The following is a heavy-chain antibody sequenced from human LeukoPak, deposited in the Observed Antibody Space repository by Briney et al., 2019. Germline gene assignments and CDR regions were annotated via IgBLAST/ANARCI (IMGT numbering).Heavy chain of an antibody. CDR1: GFTFSSYS. D-gene: IGHD3-22*01. CDR2: ISSSSSYI. J-gene: IGHJ4*02. CDR3: ARERGALSTYYYDSSGPRCFDY. Sequence: GGSLRLSCAASGFTFSSYSMNWVRQAPGKGLEWVSSISSSSSYIYYADSVKGRFTISRDNAKNSLYLQMNSLRAEDTAVYYCARERGALSTYYYDSSGPRCFDYWGQGTLVTVSS. V-gene: IGHV3-21*01.